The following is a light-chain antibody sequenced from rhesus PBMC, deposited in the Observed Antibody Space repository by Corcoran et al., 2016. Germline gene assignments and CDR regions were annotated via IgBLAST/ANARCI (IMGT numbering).Light chain of an antibody. J-gene: IGKJ1*01. Sequence: EIVMTQSPATLSLSPGETTTLSCRASQSVINHLDWYQQKLGQAPSLLIYGASTRATDIPDRFSGGGSGTEFTLTIRSLEPEDVGVYFCLQSGNWPRTFGQGTKVEIK. V-gene: IGKV3-24*03. CDR3: LQSGNWPRT. CDR2: GAS. CDR1: QSVINH.